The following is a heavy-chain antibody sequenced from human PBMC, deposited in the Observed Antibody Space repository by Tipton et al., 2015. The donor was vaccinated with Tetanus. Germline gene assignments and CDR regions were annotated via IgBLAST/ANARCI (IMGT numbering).Heavy chain of an antibody. CDR2: INHSGST. V-gene: IGHV4-34*01. Sequence: TLSLTCAVYGGSFSGYNWSWIRQPPGKGLEWIGDINHSGSTNYSPSLKSRATISLDTSKNQFSLKLSSVTAADTAVYYCVANDGGLEHGQHWGQGTLVTVSS. CDR1: GGSFSGYN. D-gene: IGHD2-8*01. CDR3: VANDGGLEHGQH. J-gene: IGHJ1*01.